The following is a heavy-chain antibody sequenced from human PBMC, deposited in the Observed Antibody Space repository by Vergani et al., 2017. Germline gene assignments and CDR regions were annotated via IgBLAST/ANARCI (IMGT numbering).Heavy chain of an antibody. J-gene: IGHJ4*02. Sequence: QVQLVQSGAEVKKPGSSVKVSCKASGGTFSSYTISWVRQAPGQGLEWMGRTIPILGIANYAQKFQGRVTITADKSTSTAYMELSSLRSEDTAVYYCASFCSSTSCFYFDYWGQGTLVTVSS. D-gene: IGHD2-2*01. CDR2: TIPILGIA. CDR3: ASFCSSTSCFYFDY. CDR1: GGTFSSYT. V-gene: IGHV1-69*02.